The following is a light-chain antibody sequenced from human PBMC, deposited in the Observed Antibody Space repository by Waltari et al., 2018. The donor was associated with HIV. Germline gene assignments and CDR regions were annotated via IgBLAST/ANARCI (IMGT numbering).Light chain of an antibody. CDR3: SSYTSSSTFWV. J-gene: IGLJ3*02. V-gene: IGLV2-14*01. CDR1: SSDVGGSNY. Sequence: QSALTQPASVSGSPGQSITLSCTGTSSDVGGSNYFSWYQQHPGKAPKLMIYEVSNRPSGVSNRFSGSKSGNTASLTISGLQAEDEADYYCSSYTSSSTFWVFGGGTKLTVL. CDR2: EVS.